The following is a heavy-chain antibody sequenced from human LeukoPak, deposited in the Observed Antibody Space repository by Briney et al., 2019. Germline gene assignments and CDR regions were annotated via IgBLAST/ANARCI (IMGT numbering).Heavy chain of an antibody. D-gene: IGHD2-2*01. J-gene: IGHJ5*02. V-gene: IGHV3-30*04. CDR2: ISYDGSNK. CDR3: ARGPSIVVVPAAILKDP. Sequence: GGSLRLSCAASGFTFSSYAMHWVRQAPGKGLEGVAVISYDGSNKYYADSVKGRFTISRDNSKNTLYLQMNSLRAEDTAVYYCARGPSIVVVPAAILKDPWGQGTLVTVSS. CDR1: GFTFSSYA.